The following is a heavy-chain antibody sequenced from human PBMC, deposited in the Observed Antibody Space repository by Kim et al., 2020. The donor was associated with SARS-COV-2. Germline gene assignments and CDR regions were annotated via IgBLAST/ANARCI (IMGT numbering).Heavy chain of an antibody. CDR2: IYYSGST. Sequence: SETLSLTCTVSGGSVSSGSYYWSWIRQPPGKGLEWIGYIYYSGSTNYNPSLKSRVTISVDTSKNQFSLKLSSVTAADTAVYYCAREGIAGQFDYWGQGTLVTVSS. CDR1: GGSVSSGSYY. J-gene: IGHJ4*02. D-gene: IGHD6-13*01. CDR3: AREGIAGQFDY. V-gene: IGHV4-61*01.